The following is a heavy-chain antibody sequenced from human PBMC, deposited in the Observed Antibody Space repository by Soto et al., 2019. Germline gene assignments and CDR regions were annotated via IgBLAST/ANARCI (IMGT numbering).Heavy chain of an antibody. CDR2: INHLETT. D-gene: IGHD1-26*01. J-gene: IGHJ4*02. Sequence: PSETLSLTCTVSGASITFGGYSGIWIRQTPGKVLEWIGYINHLETTFYNPSFESRLTLSIDRAKNQFSLKLHSMSAADRAVYFCARGGGSDSFDYWGQGILVTVSS. CDR1: GASITFGGYS. V-gene: IGHV4-30-2*01. CDR3: ARGGGSDSFDY.